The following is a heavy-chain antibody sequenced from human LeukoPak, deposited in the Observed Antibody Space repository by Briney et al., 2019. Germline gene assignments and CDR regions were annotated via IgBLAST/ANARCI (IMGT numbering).Heavy chain of an antibody. CDR2: IYYSGST. Sequence: PSETLSLTCTVSGGSISSSSYYWGWIRQPPGKGLEWIGSIYYSGSTYYNPSLKSRVTISVDTSKNQFSLKLSSVTAADTAVYYCARPVVPAATSPFDYWGQGTLVTVSS. J-gene: IGHJ4*02. CDR1: GGSISSSSYY. V-gene: IGHV4-39*01. D-gene: IGHD2-2*01. CDR3: ARPVVPAATSPFDY.